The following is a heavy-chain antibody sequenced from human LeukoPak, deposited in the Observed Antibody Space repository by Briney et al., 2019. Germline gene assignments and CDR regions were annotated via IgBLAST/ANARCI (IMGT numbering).Heavy chain of an antibody. CDR1: GFTFSSYW. D-gene: IGHD3-10*01. J-gene: IGHJ4*02. CDR2: IKQDGSEK. CDR3: ARKETYYYGSGSYYETIYYFDY. Sequence: PGGSLRLSCAASGFTFSSYWMSWVRQAPGKGLEWVANIKQDGSEKYYVDSVKGRFTVSRDNAKNSLYLQMNSLRAEDTAVYYCARKETYYYGSGSYYETIYYFDYWGQGTLVTVPS. V-gene: IGHV3-7*03.